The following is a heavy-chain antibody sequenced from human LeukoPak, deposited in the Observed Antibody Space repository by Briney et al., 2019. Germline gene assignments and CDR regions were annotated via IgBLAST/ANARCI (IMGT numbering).Heavy chain of an antibody. D-gene: IGHD6-19*01. V-gene: IGHV4-59*01. CDR1: GGSISSYY. Sequence: ASETLSLTCIVSGGSISSYYWSWIRQPPRKGLEWIGYIYYSGSTNYNPSLKSRVTISVDTSKNQFSLKLSSVTAADTAVYYCASGYSSGWYPAHFDYWGQGTLVTVSS. CDR2: IYYSGST. J-gene: IGHJ4*02. CDR3: ASGYSSGWYPAHFDY.